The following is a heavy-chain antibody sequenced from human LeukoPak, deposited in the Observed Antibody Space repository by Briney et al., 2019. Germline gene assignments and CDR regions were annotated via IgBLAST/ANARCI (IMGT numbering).Heavy chain of an antibody. V-gene: IGHV3-23*01. CDR1: PFTTCRYA. D-gene: IGHD6-13*01. J-gene: IGHJ5*02. CDR2: FSVIVGGT. Sequence: GCLRLSPAPSPFTTCRYAISWVRQGPGKGLWWGSVFSVIVGGTYYVDSVKGRFTISRDNSKNTLYLQMNSLRAEDTAVYYCAKRGNSSCWLSLFDAWGQGTLVTVSS. CDR3: AKRGNSSCWLSLFDA.